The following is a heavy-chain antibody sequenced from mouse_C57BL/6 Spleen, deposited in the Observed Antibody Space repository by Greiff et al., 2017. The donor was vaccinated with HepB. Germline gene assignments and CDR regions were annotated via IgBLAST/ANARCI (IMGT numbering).Heavy chain of an antibody. CDR3: ARSIYYDYEGYFDY. V-gene: IGHV2-9-1*01. CDR2: IWTGGGT. Sequence: VQVVESGPGLVAPSQSLSITCTVSGFSLTSYAISWVRQPPGKGLEWLGVIWTGGGTNYNSALKSRLSISKDNSKSQVFLKMNSLQTDDTARYYCARSIYYDYEGYFDYWGQGTTLTVSS. J-gene: IGHJ2*01. CDR1: GFSLTSYA. D-gene: IGHD2-4*01.